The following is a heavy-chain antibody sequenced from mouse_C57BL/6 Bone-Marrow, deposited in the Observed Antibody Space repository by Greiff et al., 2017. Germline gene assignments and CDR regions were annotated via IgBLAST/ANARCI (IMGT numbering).Heavy chain of an antibody. CDR3: ARVWDDGYYFDY. J-gene: IGHJ2*01. Sequence: EVKLMESGGGLVKPGGSLKLSCAASGFTFSDYGMHWVRQAPEKGLEWVAYISSGSSTIYYADTVKGRFTISRDNAKNTLFLQRTSLMSEDTTMYYCARVWDDGYYFDYWGQGTTLTVSS. D-gene: IGHD2-10*02. V-gene: IGHV5-17*01. CDR1: GFTFSDYG. CDR2: ISSGSSTI.